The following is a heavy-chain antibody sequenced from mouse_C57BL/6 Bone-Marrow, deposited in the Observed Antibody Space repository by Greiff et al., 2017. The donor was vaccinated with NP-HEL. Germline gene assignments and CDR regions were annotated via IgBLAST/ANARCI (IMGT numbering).Heavy chain of an antibody. V-gene: IGHV7-1*01. J-gene: IGHJ2*01. D-gene: IGHD6-1*01. CDR1: GFTFSDFY. Sequence: EVQRVESGGGLVQSGRSLRLSCATSGFTFSDFYMEWVRQAPGKGLEWIAASRNKANDYTTEYSASVKGRFIVSRDTSQSILYLQMNALRAEDTAIYYCARDADERGRYFDYWGQGTTLTVSS. CDR2: SRNKANDYTT. CDR3: ARDADERGRYFDY.